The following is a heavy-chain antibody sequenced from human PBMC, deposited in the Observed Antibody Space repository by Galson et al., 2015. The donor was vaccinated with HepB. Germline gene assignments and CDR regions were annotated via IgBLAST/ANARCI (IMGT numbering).Heavy chain of an antibody. CDR1: GFTFSSYS. CDR3: ARDTLTLGRGRFDY. CDR2: ISSSSSYI. J-gene: IGHJ4*02. Sequence: LRLSCAASGFTFSSYSMNWVRQAPGKGLEWVSSISSSSSYIYYADSVKGRFTISRDNAKNSLYLQMNSLRAEDTAVYYCARDTLTLGRGRFDYWGQRTLVTVSS. V-gene: IGHV3-21*01. D-gene: IGHD7-27*01.